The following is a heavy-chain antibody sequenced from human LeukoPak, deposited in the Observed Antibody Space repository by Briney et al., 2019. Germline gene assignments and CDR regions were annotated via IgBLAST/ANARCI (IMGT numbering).Heavy chain of an antibody. CDR2: VSGSGGST. J-gene: IGHJ4*02. Sequence: GGSLRLSCAASGFTFSSYDMSWVRQAPGKGLEWVSAVSGSGGSTYYADSVKGRFTISRDNSKNTVYLQMNSLGAEDTAVYYCAKDGSSGTYFDYWGQGTLVTVSS. D-gene: IGHD1-26*01. CDR1: GFTFSSYD. CDR3: AKDGSSGTYFDY. V-gene: IGHV3-23*01.